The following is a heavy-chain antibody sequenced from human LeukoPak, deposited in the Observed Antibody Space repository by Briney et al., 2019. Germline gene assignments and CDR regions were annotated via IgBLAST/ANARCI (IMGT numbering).Heavy chain of an antibody. CDR2: ICTSGST. J-gene: IGHJ5*02. Sequence: SETLSLTCTVSGGSISSYYWSWIRQPAGKGLEWIGRICTSGSTNYNPSLKSRVTMSVDTSKNQFSLKLSSVTAADTAVYYCARDLYPLYSSSWYEDWFDPWGQGTLVTVSS. CDR3: ARDLYPLYSSSWYEDWFDP. V-gene: IGHV4-4*07. D-gene: IGHD6-13*01. CDR1: GGSISSYY.